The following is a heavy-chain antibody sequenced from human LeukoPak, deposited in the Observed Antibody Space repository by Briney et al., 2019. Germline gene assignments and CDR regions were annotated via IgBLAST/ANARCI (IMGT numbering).Heavy chain of an antibody. Sequence: ASVKVSCKASGYTFTSYGISWVRQAPGQGLEWMGWISAYNGNTNYAQKLQGRVTMTTDTSTSTAYMELRSLRSDDTAVYYCARDHDYYGSGSYGVGWGQGTLVTVSS. D-gene: IGHD3-10*01. CDR2: ISAYNGNT. CDR1: GYTFTSYG. CDR3: ARDHDYYGSGSYGVG. V-gene: IGHV1-18*01. J-gene: IGHJ4*02.